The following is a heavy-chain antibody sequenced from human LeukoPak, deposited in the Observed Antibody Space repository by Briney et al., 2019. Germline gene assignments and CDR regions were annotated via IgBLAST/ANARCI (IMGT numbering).Heavy chain of an antibody. CDR2: IYHSGST. CDR1: GYSISSGYY. Sequence: SETLSLTCTVSGYSISSGYYWGWIRQPPGKGLEWIGSIYHSGSTFDNPSLKSRVTISVDTSKNQFSLKLSSVTAADTAVYYCARVICSGGSCRFDYWGQGTLVTVSS. CDR3: ARVICSGGSCRFDY. D-gene: IGHD2-15*01. V-gene: IGHV4-38-2*02. J-gene: IGHJ4*02.